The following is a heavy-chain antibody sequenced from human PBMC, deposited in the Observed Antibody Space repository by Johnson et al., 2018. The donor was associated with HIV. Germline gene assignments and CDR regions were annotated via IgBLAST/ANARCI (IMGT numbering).Heavy chain of an antibody. J-gene: IGHJ3*02. Sequence: EMQLVESGGGLIQPGGSLRLSCAASGFTVSSNYMSWVRQAPGKGLEWVSVIYSGGSTYYADSVKGRFTISRDNSKNTLYLQMNSLRAEDTAVYYCARGMCSGGRWYDFDIWGQGTMVTVSS. D-gene: IGHD2-15*01. CDR1: GFTVSSNY. CDR3: ARGMCSGGRWYDFDI. V-gene: IGHV3-53*01. CDR2: IYSGGST.